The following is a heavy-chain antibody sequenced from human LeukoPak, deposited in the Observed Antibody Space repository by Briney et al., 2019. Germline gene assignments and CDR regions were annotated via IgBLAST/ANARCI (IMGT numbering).Heavy chain of an antibody. CDR2: IYYSGST. V-gene: IGHV4-59*08. CDR1: GGSISSYY. J-gene: IGHJ4*02. CDR3: ARQMPWRDDYGDYAYYFDY. Sequence: PSETLSLTCTVSGGSISSYYWSRIRQPPGKGLEWIGYIYYSGSTNYNPSLKSRVTISVDTSKNQFSLKLSSVTAADTAVYYCARQMPWRDDYGDYAYYFDYWGQGTLVTVSS. D-gene: IGHD4-17*01.